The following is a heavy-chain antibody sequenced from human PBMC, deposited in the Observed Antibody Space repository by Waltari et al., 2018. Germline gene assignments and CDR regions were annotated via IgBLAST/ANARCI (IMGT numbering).Heavy chain of an antibody. CDR3: VRQRSADFWSGYFDL. CDR1: GAPIPTSTFY. CDR2: VYYNGYK. V-gene: IGHV4-39*01. J-gene: IGHJ4*02. D-gene: IGHD3-3*01. Sequence: QAQLQALGPGQVKPSETLSFRCAAPGAPIPTSTFYWGWVRQPPGKGLEWVGSVYYNGYKFYNPSLKSRLTLSMDTSNNHFSLSLTSVTAADTAVYYCVRQRSADFWSGYFDLWGQGTLVTVSS.